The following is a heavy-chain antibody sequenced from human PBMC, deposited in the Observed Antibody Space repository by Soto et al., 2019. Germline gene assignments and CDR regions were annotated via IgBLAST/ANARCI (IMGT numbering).Heavy chain of an antibody. Sequence: EVQLVESAGGLVQPGGSLRLSCAASGLTFSSYNMNWVRQAPGKGLEWISYITYGSDAKYYIDYVKGRFTISRDNAKSSLYLQMIGLRDEDTAVYYCARGGDHPPDYWGQGALVTVSS. J-gene: IGHJ4*02. V-gene: IGHV3-48*02. CDR1: GLTFSSYN. D-gene: IGHD3-16*01. CDR2: ITYGSDAK. CDR3: ARGGDHPPDY.